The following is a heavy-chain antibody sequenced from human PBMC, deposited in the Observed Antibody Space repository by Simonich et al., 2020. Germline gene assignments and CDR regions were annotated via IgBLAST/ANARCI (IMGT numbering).Heavy chain of an antibody. CDR1: GGSISSYY. J-gene: IGHJ6*03. CDR3: ARGGRYCSSTSCYYYYYYMDV. V-gene: IGHV4-59*12. CDR2: IYYSGST. D-gene: IGHD2-2*01. Sequence: QVQLQESGPGLVKPSETLSLTCTVSGGSISSYYWSWIRQPPGKGLEWIGYIYYSGSTNYNPSIKSRVTISVDTSKNQFSLKLSSVTAADTAVYYCARGGRYCSSTSCYYYYYYMDVWGKGTTVTVSS.